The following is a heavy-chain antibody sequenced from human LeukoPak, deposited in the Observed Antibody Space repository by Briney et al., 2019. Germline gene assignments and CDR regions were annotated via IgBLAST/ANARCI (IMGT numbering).Heavy chain of an antibody. Sequence: GASVKVSCRASGYTFSCYDIDWVRQPTSRGLEWMGWMNPNSGNTGYAQKFQGRLNMTRNTSINTAYMELSSLRSEDTAVYYCARRVGSGWPVQHWGQGTLVTVSS. J-gene: IGHJ1*01. CDR2: MNPNSGNT. CDR3: ARRVGSGWPVQH. CDR1: GYTFSCYD. D-gene: IGHD6-19*01. V-gene: IGHV1-8*01.